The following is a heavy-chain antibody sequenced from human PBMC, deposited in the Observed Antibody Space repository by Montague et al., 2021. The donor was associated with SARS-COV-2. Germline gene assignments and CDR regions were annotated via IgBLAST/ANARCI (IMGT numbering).Heavy chain of an antibody. CDR2: INYSGKT. J-gene: IGHJ2*01. Sequence: SETLSLTCTVSGGSISSGTYYWGWVRQPPGKGLEWIGTINYSGKTYYNPPLKSRVTISVDTSKNQFSLKVTSVTAADTAVYYCARRAQWQLSCFFDLWGRGTLVTVSS. CDR1: GGSISSGTYY. CDR3: ARRAQWQLSCFFDL. D-gene: IGHD6-19*01. V-gene: IGHV4-39*01.